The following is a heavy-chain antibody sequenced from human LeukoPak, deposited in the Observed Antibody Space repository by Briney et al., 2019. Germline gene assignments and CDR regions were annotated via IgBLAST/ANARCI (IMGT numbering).Heavy chain of an antibody. Sequence: GGSLRLSCVASEFTFSSYGMHWVRRAPGKGLEWVASISYDGSNNYYADSVKGRFTISRDNSKNTLYLQMNSLNTEDTAVYYCAKAAPDSGDYGMDVWGQGTTVTVSS. CDR1: EFTFSSYG. CDR3: AKAAPDSGDYGMDV. V-gene: IGHV3-30*18. CDR2: ISYDGSNN. D-gene: IGHD4-17*01. J-gene: IGHJ6*02.